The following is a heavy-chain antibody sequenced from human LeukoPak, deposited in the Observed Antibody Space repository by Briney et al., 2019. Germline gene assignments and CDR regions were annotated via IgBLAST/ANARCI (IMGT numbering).Heavy chain of an antibody. CDR3: ARALSSTSCWFDP. CDR2: IYYSGST. D-gene: IGHD2-2*01. V-gene: IGHV4-59*01. CDR1: GGSISSYY. Sequence: SETLSLTCTVSGGSISSYYWSWIRQPPGKGLEWIGYIYYSGSTNYNPSLKSRVTISVDTSKNQSSLKLSSVTAADTAVYYCARALSSTSCWFDPWGQGTLVTVSS. J-gene: IGHJ5*02.